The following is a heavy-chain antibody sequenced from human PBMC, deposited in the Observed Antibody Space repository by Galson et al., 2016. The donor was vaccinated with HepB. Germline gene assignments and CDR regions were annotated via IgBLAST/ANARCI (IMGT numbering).Heavy chain of an antibody. CDR2: ISYAGSNR. J-gene: IGHJ6*02. CDR1: GFTVGSNY. CDR3: AKEPAPVGSYGVYYYYGMDV. D-gene: IGHD1-26*01. Sequence: SLRLSCAASGFTVGSNYMSWVRQAPGKGLEWVAVISYAGSNRYYADSVKGRFTISRDNSKNTLFLQMNSLRAEDTAVYYCAKEPAPVGSYGVYYYYGMDVWGQGTTVTVSS. V-gene: IGHV3-30*18.